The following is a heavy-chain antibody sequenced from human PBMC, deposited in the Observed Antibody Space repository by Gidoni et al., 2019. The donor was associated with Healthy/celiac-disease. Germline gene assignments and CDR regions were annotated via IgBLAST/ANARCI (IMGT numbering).Heavy chain of an antibody. D-gene: IGHD3-3*01. CDR2: IYWNDDK. Sequence: QITLKESGPTLVKPTQTLTLTCTFSGFSLSTSGVGVGWIRQPPGKALEWLALIYWNDDKRYSPSLKSRLTITKDTSKNQVVLTMTNMDPVDTATYYCAHLGYDFWSGYRGGGDFDIWGQGTMVTVSS. CDR1: GFSLSTSGVG. CDR3: AHLGYDFWSGYRGGGDFDI. J-gene: IGHJ3*02. V-gene: IGHV2-5*01.